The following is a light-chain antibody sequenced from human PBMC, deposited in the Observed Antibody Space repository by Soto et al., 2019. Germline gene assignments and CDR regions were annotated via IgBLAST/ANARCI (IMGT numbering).Light chain of an antibody. CDR3: QPFGCSIN. V-gene: IGKV3-20*01. CDR1: QSVRSNY. Sequence: EIVLTQSPGTLSLSPGERATLSCRASQSVRSNYLAWYQQKPGQAPRPLIFGASSRATGIPDRFSGSGSGKDFHLPIRRMEPEDFAIEFLQPFGCSINLRQGTRLEIK. CDR2: GAS. J-gene: IGKJ5*01.